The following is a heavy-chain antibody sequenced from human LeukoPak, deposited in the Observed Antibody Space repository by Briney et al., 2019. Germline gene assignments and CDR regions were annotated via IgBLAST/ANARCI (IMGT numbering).Heavy chain of an antibody. CDR1: GYTFTGYY. CDR2: INPNSGGT. CDR3: ARADSHYYSNWFDP. J-gene: IGHJ5*02. V-gene: IGHV1-2*02. Sequence: ASVKVSCKASGYTFTGYYMHWVRQAPGQGLEWMGWINPNSGGTNYAQKFQGRVTMTRDTSISTAYMELSRLRSDDTAVYYCARADSHYYSNWFDPWGQGTLVTVSS. D-gene: IGHD3-22*01.